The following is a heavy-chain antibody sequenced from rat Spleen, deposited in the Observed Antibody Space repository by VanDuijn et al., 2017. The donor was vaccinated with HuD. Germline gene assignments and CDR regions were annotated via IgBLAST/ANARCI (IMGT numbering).Heavy chain of an antibody. CDR2: ISYDGSTP. Sequence: EVQLVESGGGLVLPGRSMKLSCAASGFTFSKYDMVWVRQAPTKGLKWVASISYDGSTPYYRDSVKGRFTISRDNAKSTLYLQMDSLRSEDTATYYCTRGYYFDYWGQGVMVTVSS. V-gene: IGHV5-7*01. J-gene: IGHJ2*01. CDR3: TRGYYFDY. CDR1: GFTFSKYD.